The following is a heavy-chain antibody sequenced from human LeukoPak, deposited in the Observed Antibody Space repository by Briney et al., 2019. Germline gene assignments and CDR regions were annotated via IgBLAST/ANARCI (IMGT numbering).Heavy chain of an antibody. CDR2: IWYDGSNK. V-gene: IGHV3-33*01. CDR3: ARSHPGTTVDAY. J-gene: IGHJ4*02. D-gene: IGHD6-19*01. CDR1: GFTFRSYG. Sequence: GRSLRPSCAASGFTFRSYGMHWVRQAPGKGLEWVAIIWYDGSNKYYRESVKGRFTVSRDNSKNTLYLQMDSLRAEDTAVYYCARSHPGTTVDAYWGQGTLVTVSS.